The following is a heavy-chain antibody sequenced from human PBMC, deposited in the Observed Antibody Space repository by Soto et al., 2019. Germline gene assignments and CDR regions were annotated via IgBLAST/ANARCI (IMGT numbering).Heavy chain of an antibody. Sequence: QVQLQESGPGLVKPSQTLSLTCTVSGGSISSGAYYWSWIRQHPGKGLEWLGYIYISGTTYYNPSLNGRITISVDTSKNQFSLKLSSVTAADTAVYYCARAGSSGYYFDYWGQGTLVTVSS. CDR2: IYISGTT. CDR1: GGSISSGAYY. V-gene: IGHV4-31*03. J-gene: IGHJ4*02. CDR3: ARAGSSGYYFDY. D-gene: IGHD3-22*01.